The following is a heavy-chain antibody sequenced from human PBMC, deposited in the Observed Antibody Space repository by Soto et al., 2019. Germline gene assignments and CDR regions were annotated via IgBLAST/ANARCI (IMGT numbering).Heavy chain of an antibody. V-gene: IGHV3-23*01. D-gene: IGHD5-18*01. CDR2: TSGSGGST. CDR1: GFTFSSYA. CDR3: AMSFYVDTAMVISSYFDY. Sequence: GGSLRLSCAASGFTFSSYAMSWVRQAPGKGLEWVSATSGSGGSTYYADSVKGRFTISRDNSKNTLYLQMNSLRAEDTAVYYCAMSFYVDTAMVISSYFDYWGQGTLVTVSS. J-gene: IGHJ4*02.